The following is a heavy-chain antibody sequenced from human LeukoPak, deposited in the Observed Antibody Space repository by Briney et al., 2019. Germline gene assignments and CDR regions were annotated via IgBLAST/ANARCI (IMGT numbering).Heavy chain of an antibody. J-gene: IGHJ6*03. Sequence: NAGGSLRLSCAASGFTFSRYSMNWVRQAPGKGLEWVSSISRSGNYIYYADSVKGRFTISRDNAKNSLYLQMNSLRAEDTAVYYCGRGPLRRQWLIPSLPYYYYMDVWGKGTTVTVSS. D-gene: IGHD6-19*01. V-gene: IGHV3-21*01. CDR3: GRGPLRRQWLIPSLPYYYYMDV. CDR1: GFTFSRYS. CDR2: ISRSGNYI.